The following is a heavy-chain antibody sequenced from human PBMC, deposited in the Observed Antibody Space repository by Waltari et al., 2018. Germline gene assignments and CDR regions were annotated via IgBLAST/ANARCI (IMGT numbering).Heavy chain of an antibody. CDR3: AREVVPAATIVVNWFDP. CDR1: GYTFTNYP. J-gene: IGHJ5*02. D-gene: IGHD2-2*01. Sequence: AQLVQSGSELKKPAAPVKVSCKACGYTFTNYPLNRLRQAPGQGLEWRGWVNTNTGSPTYVQGFTGRFVFSLDTSVSTADLQINSLKADDTAVYYCAREVVPAATIVVNWFDPWGQGTLVTVSS. CDR2: VNTNTGSP. V-gene: IGHV7-4-1*02.